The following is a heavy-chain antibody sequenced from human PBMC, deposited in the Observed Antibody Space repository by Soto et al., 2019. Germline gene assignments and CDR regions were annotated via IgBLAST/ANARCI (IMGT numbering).Heavy chain of an antibody. CDR3: ARWGSGFEDNWFDP. CDR1: GGSISSGGYY. CDR2: IYYSGST. D-gene: IGHD6-19*01. V-gene: IGHV4-31*03. Sequence: SETLSLTCTVSGGSISSGGYYWSWIRQHPGKGLEWIGYIYYSGSTYYNPSLKSRVTISVDTSKNQFSLKLSSVTAADTAVYYCARWGSGFEDNWFDPWGQGTLVTVS. J-gene: IGHJ5*02.